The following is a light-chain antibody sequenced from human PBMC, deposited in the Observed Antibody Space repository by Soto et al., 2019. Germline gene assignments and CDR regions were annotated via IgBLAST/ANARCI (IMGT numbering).Light chain of an antibody. V-gene: IGKV3-15*01. J-gene: IGKJ4*01. CDR3: QQYHDWPPIT. CDR2: GAS. CDR1: QSVTTN. Sequence: EIVMTQSPATLSVSPGERATLSCRASQSVTTNLAWYQQKAGQAPRLLIYGASTRATGIPARFSGSGSETEFTLTISSLQSEDFAVYYCQQYHDWPPITFGGGTKVDIK.